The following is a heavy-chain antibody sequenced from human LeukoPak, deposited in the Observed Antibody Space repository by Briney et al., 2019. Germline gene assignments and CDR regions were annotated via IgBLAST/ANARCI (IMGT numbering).Heavy chain of an antibody. J-gene: IGHJ3*02. CDR3: ARHVPDDAFDI. V-gene: IGHV4-30-2*01. Sequence: SQTLSLTCTVSGGSISSGGYYWSWIRQPPGKGLEWIGYIYHSGSTYYNPSLKSRVTISVDRSKNQFSLKLSSVTAADTAVYYCARHVPDDAFDIWGQGTMVTVSS. CDR1: GGSISSGGYY. CDR2: IYHSGST.